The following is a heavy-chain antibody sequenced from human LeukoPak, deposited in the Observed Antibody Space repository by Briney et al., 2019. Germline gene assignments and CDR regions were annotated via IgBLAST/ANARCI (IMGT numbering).Heavy chain of an antibody. CDR2: IASGGTPR. J-gene: IGHJ4*02. Sequence: GGSLRLSCAVSGFPFSIYEMNWVRQAPGKGLEWVSNIASGGTPRYYADSVKGRFSISRDNAKNSLYLQMNSLRVEDTAVYYCALLAVASDFDYWGQGALVTVSS. V-gene: IGHV3-48*03. D-gene: IGHD6-19*01. CDR3: ALLAVASDFDY. CDR1: GFPFSIYE.